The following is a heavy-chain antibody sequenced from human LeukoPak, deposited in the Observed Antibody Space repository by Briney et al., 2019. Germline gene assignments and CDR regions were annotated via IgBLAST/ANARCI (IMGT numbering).Heavy chain of an antibody. CDR3: ARPSITMIVDDAFDI. J-gene: IGHJ3*02. D-gene: IGHD3-22*01. CDR2: IYYSGST. Sequence: SETLSLTCTVSGGSISSYYWSWIRQPPGKGLEWIGYIYYSGSTNYNPSLKSRVTISVDTSKNQFSLKLSSVTAADTAVYYCARPSITMIVDDAFDIWGQGTMVTVSS. V-gene: IGHV4-59*01. CDR1: GGSISSYY.